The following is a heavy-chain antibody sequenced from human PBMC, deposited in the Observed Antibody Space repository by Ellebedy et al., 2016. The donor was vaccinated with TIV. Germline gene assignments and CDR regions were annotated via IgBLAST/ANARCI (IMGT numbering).Heavy chain of an antibody. CDR3: ARHTDYALDY. CDR2: IKQDGSEK. J-gene: IGHJ4*02. Sequence: PGGSLRLSCAASGFTFSIYWMSWVRQAPGKGLKCVANIKQDGSEKSYVDSVKGRFTISRDNAKNALHLQMNGLRAEDKSVYYCARHTDYALDYWGQGALVTVSS. CDR1: GFTFSIYW. V-gene: IGHV3-7*01. D-gene: IGHD4-17*01.